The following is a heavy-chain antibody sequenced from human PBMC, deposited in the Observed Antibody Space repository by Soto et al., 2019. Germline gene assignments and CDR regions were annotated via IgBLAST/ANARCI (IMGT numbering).Heavy chain of an antibody. J-gene: IGHJ4*02. CDR2: IYYSGST. Sequence: SETLSLTCTVSGGSISSYYWSWIRQPPGKGLEWIGYIYYSGSTNYNPSLKSRVTISVDTSKNQFSLKLSSVTAADTAVYYCAYSGFEPYYFDYWGQGTLVTV. CDR1: GGSISSYY. CDR3: AYSGFEPYYFDY. D-gene: IGHD1-26*01. V-gene: IGHV4-59*01.